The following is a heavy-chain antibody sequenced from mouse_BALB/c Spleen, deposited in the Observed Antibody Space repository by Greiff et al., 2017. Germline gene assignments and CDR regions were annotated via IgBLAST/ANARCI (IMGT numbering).Heavy chain of an antibody. Sequence: DLVKPGASVKLSCKASGYTFTSYWINWIKQRPGQGLEWIGRIAPGSGSTYYNEMFKGKATLTVDTSSSTAYIQLSSLSSEDSAVYFCAREGITTRAMDYWGQGTSVTVSS. CDR3: AREGITTRAMDY. V-gene: IGHV1S41*01. J-gene: IGHJ4*01. D-gene: IGHD2-4*01. CDR1: GYTFTSYW. CDR2: IAPGSGST.